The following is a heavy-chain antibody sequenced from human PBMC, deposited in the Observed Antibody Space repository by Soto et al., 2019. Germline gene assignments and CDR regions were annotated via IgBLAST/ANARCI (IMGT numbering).Heavy chain of an antibody. CDR3: AARDFYDTNGYYFYYFDF. CDR1: GFTFNNYA. Sequence: AGGSLRLSCEASGFTFNNYAMNWVRQAPGKGLEWVSGISGSGTSAYYADSVKGRFTISRDNSKNTLYLQMNSLRAEDTALYYYAARDFYDTNGYYFYYFDFWGQGTLVTVSS. V-gene: IGHV3-23*01. CDR2: ISGSGTSA. J-gene: IGHJ4*02. D-gene: IGHD3-22*01.